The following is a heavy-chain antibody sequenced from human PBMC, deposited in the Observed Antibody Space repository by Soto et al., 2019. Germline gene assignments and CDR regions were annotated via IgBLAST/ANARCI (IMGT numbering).Heavy chain of an antibody. D-gene: IGHD3-22*01. Sequence: PGGSVRLSCAASGFTFSGYEMNWVRQAAGRGLEGFSYISSSGTTTYYADSVKGRFTISRDNAKNSLYLQMNSLRAEDTAVYYCARGPVSGYYYFDYSSQVTLLNLSS. J-gene: IGHJ4*02. CDR3: ARGPVSGYYYFDY. CDR2: ISSSGTTT. V-gene: IGHV3-48*03. CDR1: GFTFSGYE.